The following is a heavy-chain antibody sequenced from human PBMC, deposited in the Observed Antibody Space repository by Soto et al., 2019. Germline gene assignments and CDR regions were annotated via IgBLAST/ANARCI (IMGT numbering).Heavy chain of an antibody. D-gene: IGHD1-20*01. CDR3: ARDREITGAFDI. CDR2: IYYSGST. Sequence: QVQLQESGPGLVKPSQTLSLTCTVSGGSISSGDYYWSWIRQPPGKGLEWIGYIYYSGSTYYNPSLMSQVTISVDTSKNQFSLKLSSVTAADTAVYYCARDREITGAFDIWGQGTMVTVSS. CDR1: GGSISSGDYY. J-gene: IGHJ3*02. V-gene: IGHV4-30-4*01.